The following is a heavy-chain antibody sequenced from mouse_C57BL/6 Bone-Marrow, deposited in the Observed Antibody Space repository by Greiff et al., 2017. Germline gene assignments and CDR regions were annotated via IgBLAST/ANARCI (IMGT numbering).Heavy chain of an antibody. Sequence: VQLQQSGTVLARPGASVKMSCKTSGYTFTSYWMHWVKQRPGQGLEWIGAIYPGNSDTNYNQKFKGKAKLTAVTSASTAYMELSSLTNEDSAVYYCTRDYCGSGYGDWGQGTTLTVSS. D-gene: IGHD1-1*01. CDR1: GYTFTSYW. CDR3: TRDYCGSGYGD. V-gene: IGHV1-5*01. CDR2: IYPGNSDT. J-gene: IGHJ2*01.